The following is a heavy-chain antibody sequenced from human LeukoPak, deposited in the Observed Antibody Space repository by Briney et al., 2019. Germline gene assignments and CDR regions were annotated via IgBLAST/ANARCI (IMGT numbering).Heavy chain of an antibody. J-gene: IGHJ4*02. V-gene: IGHV4-59*08. D-gene: IGHD5-18*01. Sequence: PSETLSLTCTVSGGSISSYYGSWIRQPPGKGLEWIGYIYYSGSTNYNPSLKSRVTISVDTSKNQFSLKLSSVIAADTAVYYCARGGYSYTDYWGQGTLVTVSS. CDR3: ARGGYSYTDY. CDR2: IYYSGST. CDR1: GGSISSYY.